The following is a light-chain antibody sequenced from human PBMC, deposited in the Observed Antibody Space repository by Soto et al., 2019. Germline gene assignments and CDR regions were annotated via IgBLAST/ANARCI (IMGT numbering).Light chain of an antibody. J-gene: IGKJ1*01. CDR3: RQYGGSPRT. V-gene: IGKV3-20*01. CDR2: GAS. Sequence: EIVLTQSPGTLSLSPGERATLSCRASQSVSSNYLAWYQQKSGQAPRLLIYGASSRATGIPDRFSGSGSGTDFTLTISRLEPEDFAVYYCRQYGGSPRTFGQGTKVDIK. CDR1: QSVSSNY.